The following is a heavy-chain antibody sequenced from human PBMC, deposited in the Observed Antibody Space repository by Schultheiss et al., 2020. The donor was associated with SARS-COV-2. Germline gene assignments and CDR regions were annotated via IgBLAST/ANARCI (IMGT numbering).Heavy chain of an antibody. CDR1: GGSISSSSYY. D-gene: IGHD5-18*01. CDR3: ASLPPLWLRSPDY. CDR2: IYYSGST. V-gene: IGHV4-39*01. Sequence: SETLSLTCTVSGGSISSSSYYWGWIRQPPGKGLEWIGSIYYSGSTYYNPSLKSRVTISVDTSKNQFSLKLSSVTAADTAVYYCASLPPLWLRSPDYWGQGTLVTVSS. J-gene: IGHJ4*02.